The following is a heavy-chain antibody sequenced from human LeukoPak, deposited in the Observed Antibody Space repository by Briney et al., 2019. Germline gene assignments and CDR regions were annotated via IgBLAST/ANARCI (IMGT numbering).Heavy chain of an antibody. Sequence: GGSLRLSCAASGFNFGDFWMNWVRQAPGKGPEWVANIKQDGSDKYYVDSVKGRFTISRDNAENSLYLQMNSLRAEDTAVYYCAKTLSYYDFWSGYYWWFDPWGQGTLVTVPS. J-gene: IGHJ5*02. CDR3: AKTLSYYDFWSGYYWWFDP. CDR1: GFNFGDFW. D-gene: IGHD3-3*01. CDR2: IKQDGSDK. V-gene: IGHV3-7*03.